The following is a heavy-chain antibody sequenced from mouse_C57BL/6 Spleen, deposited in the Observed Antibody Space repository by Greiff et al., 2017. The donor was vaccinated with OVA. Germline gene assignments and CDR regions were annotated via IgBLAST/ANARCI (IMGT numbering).Heavy chain of an antibody. Sequence: EVQLVESGPGLVKPSQSLSLTCSVTGYSITSGYYWNWIRQFPGNKLEWMGYISYDGSNNYNPSLKNRISITRDTSKNQFFLKLNSVTTEDTATYYCARAYGNYFAYWGQGTLVTVSA. V-gene: IGHV3-6*01. CDR1: GYSITSGYY. D-gene: IGHD2-1*01. CDR2: ISYDGSN. J-gene: IGHJ3*01. CDR3: ARAYGNYFAY.